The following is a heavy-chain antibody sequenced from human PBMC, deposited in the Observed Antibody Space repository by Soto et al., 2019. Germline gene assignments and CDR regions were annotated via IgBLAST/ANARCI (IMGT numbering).Heavy chain of an antibody. CDR1: GGSIISGDYC. J-gene: IGHJ3*02. V-gene: IGHV4-30-4*01. D-gene: IGHD3-22*01. CDR3: AREVVDSSGSSAFDI. Sequence: ASETLSLTCTVSGGSIISGDYCFICIRQPPGKGLEWIGYIYYSGSTYYNPSLKSRVTISVDTSKNQFSLKLSSVTAADTAVYYCAREVVDSSGSSAFDIWGQGTMVTVSS. CDR2: IYYSGST.